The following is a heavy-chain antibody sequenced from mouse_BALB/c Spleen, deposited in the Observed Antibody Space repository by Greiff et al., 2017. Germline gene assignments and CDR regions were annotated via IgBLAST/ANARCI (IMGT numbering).Heavy chain of an antibody. CDR1: GYTFTSYV. J-gene: IGHJ2*01. D-gene: IGHD1-1*01. CDR2: INPYNDGT. V-gene: IGHV1-14*01. Sequence: VQLQQSGPGLVKPGASVKMSCKASGYTFTSYVMHWVKQKPGQGLEWIGYINPYNDGTKYNEKFKGKATLTSDKSSSTAYMELSSLTSEDSAVYYCARVYYGSSYPYYFDYWGQGTTLTVSS. CDR3: ARVYYGSSYPYYFDY.